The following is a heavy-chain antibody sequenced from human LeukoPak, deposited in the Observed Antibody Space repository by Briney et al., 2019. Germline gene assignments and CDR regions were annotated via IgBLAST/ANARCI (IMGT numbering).Heavy chain of an antibody. CDR2: IYPGDSDT. CDR1: GYSFTSYW. D-gene: IGHD2-15*01. J-gene: IGHJ5*02. CDR3: ARGVVVAATHPYNWFDP. V-gene: IGHV5-51*01. Sequence: GESLKISCKGSGYSFTSYWIGWVRQMPGKGLEWMGIIYPGDSDTRYSPSFQGQVTISADKSISTAYLQWSSLKASDTAMYYCARGVVVAATHPYNWFDPWGQGTLVTVSS.